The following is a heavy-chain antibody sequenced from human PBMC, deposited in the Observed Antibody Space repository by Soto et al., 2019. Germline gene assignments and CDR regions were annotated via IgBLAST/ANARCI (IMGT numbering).Heavy chain of an antibody. CDR1: GFSIRSYS. V-gene: IGHV3-48*02. Sequence: GGSLRLSCVASGFSIRSYSMNWVRQAPGKGLEWISYISSNSGTINYADSVKGRFTISRDTAKNSLSLQMVSLRDEDTAVYYCAGGYYYDNSGYRAWGQGTLVTVSS. CDR3: AGGYYYDNSGYRA. D-gene: IGHD3-22*01. CDR2: ISSNSGTI. J-gene: IGHJ4*02.